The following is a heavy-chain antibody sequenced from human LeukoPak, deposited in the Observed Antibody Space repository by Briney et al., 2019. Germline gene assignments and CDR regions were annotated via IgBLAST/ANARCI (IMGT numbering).Heavy chain of an antibody. CDR2: ISAYNGNT. CDR3: AREYCSTTRCYMADY. J-gene: IGHJ4*02. Sequence: ASVKVSCKASGYTFTSYGISWVRQAPGQGLEWMGWISAYNGNTNYAQKLQGRLTMTTDTSTSTAYMELRSLRSDDTAMYYCAREYCSTTRCYMADYWGQGTPVTVSS. V-gene: IGHV1-18*01. D-gene: IGHD2-2*01. CDR1: GYTFTSYG.